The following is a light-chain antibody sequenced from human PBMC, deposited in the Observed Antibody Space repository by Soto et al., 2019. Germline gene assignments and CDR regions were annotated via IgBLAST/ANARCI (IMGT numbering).Light chain of an antibody. CDR3: QAWGSSTAWV. Sequence: SYELTQPPSVSVSPGQTASITCSGDKLGDKYACWYQQKPGQSPVLVIYQDSKRPSGIPERFSGSNSGNTATLTISGTQARDESDYYCQAWGSSTAWVFGGGTKLTVL. V-gene: IGLV3-1*01. CDR2: QDS. J-gene: IGLJ2*01. CDR1: KLGDKY.